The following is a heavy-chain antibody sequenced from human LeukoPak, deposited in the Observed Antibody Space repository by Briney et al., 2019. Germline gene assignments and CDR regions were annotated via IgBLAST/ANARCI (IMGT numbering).Heavy chain of an antibody. D-gene: IGHD6-6*01. CDR1: GFTFSSYG. J-gene: IGHJ4*02. Sequence: GGSLRLSCAASGFTFSSYGMHSVRQAPGKGLEWAAFIRNDGSNIDYAHSVKGRFTISRDNSKNTLYLQMNSLRAEDTAVYYCAKVKWKYSCSDVGPDYWGQGTLVIVSS. CDR2: IRNDGSNI. CDR3: AKVKWKYSCSDVGPDY. V-gene: IGHV3-30*02.